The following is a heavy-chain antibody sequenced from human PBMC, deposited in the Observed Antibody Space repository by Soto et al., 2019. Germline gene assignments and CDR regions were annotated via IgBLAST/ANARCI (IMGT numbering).Heavy chain of an antibody. Sequence: SETLSLTCTVSGGSISSSSYYWGWIRQPPGKGLEWIGSIYYSGSTYYNPSLKSRVTISVDTSKNQFSLKLSSVTAADTAVYYCARSSPGIAAAGQYFQHWGQGTLVTVSS. D-gene: IGHD6-13*01. CDR1: GGSISSSSYY. V-gene: IGHV4-39*01. J-gene: IGHJ1*01. CDR2: IYYSGST. CDR3: ARSSPGIAAAGQYFQH.